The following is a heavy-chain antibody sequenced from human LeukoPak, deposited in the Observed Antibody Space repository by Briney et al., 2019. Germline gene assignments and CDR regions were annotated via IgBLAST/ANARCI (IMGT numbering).Heavy chain of an antibody. CDR3: ARVNGDYYFDS. J-gene: IGHJ4*02. CDR1: GFTFSNYA. V-gene: IGHV3-23*01. CDR2: ISTSGGDT. D-gene: IGHD4-17*01. Sequence: GSLRLSCAASGFTFSNYAMHWVRQAPGKGLEWVSAISTSGGDTFYQDSVRGRFSISRDNSKNTLYLQMNSLRAEDTALYYCARVNGDYYFDSWGQGTLVTVSS.